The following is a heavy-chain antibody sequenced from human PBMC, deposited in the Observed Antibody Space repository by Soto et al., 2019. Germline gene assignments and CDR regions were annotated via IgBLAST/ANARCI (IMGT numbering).Heavy chain of an antibody. CDR3: ARGQSGWAFDI. D-gene: IGHD6-19*01. J-gene: IGHJ3*02. Sequence: RQPPGKGLEWIGEINHSGSTNYNPSLKSRVTISVDTSKNQFSLKLSSVTAADTAVYYCARGQSGWAFDIWGQGTMVTVS. CDR2: INHSGST. V-gene: IGHV4-34*01.